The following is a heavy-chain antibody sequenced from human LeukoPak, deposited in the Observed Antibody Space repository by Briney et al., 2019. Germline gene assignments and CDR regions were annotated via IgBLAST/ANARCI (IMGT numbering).Heavy chain of an antibody. CDR2: INAGNGNT. CDR3: ARGSAGQWLVRVYFQR. J-gene: IGHJ1*01. V-gene: IGHV1-3*01. D-gene: IGHD6-19*01. Sequence: VASVKVSCKASGYTFTSYAMHWVRQAPGQRLEWMGWINAGNGNTKYSQKFQGRVTITRDTSASTAYMELSSLRSEDTAVYYCARGSAGQWLVRVYFQRWGQGTLVTVSS. CDR1: GYTFTSYA.